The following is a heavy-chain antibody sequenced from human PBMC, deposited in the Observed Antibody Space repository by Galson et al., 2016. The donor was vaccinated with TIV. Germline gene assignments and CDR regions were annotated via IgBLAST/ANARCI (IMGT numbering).Heavy chain of an antibody. Sequence: SLRLSCAASGFTFSSHGIHWVRQAPGKGLEWVAVISYDEKYKHYADSVKGRFTISRDNSKNMVYLQMNSLRPEDTAVYFCAKDPRIYGGYLLDYFDYWGQGILVTVSS. J-gene: IGHJ4*02. V-gene: IGHV3-30*18. CDR1: GFTFSSHG. CDR2: ISYDEKYK. CDR3: AKDPRIYGGYLLDYFDY. D-gene: IGHD4-17*01.